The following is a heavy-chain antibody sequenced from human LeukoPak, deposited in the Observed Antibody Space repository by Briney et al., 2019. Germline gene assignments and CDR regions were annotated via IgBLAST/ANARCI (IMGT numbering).Heavy chain of an antibody. CDR3: AATYSYDIYYYYYGMGV. V-gene: IGHV1-3*01. J-gene: IGHJ6*02. CDR1: GYTFTSYA. Sequence: ASVKVSCKASGYTFTSYAMHWVRQAPGQRLEWMGWINAGNGNTKYSQKFQGRVTITRDTSASTAYMELSSLRSEDTAVYYCAATYSYDIYYYYYGMGVWGQGTTVTVSS. D-gene: IGHD5-18*01. CDR2: INAGNGNT.